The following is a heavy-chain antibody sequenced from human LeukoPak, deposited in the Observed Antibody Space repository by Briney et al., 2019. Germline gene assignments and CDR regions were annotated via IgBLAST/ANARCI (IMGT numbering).Heavy chain of an antibody. D-gene: IGHD3-16*01. CDR1: GFTFSSFA. Sequence: GGSLRLSCAASGFTFSSFAMSWVRQAPGKGLEWVSGISGGGVTTYYADSVKGRFTISRDNSKNTLYLQMNSLRADDTAIYYCARNQQLGGHSYYYYGMDVWGQGTTVTVSS. CDR3: ARNQQLGGHSYYYYGMDV. V-gene: IGHV3-23*01. CDR2: ISGGGVTT. J-gene: IGHJ6*02.